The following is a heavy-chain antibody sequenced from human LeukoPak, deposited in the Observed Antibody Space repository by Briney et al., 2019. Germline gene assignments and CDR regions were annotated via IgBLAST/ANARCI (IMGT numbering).Heavy chain of an antibody. J-gene: IGHJ4*02. D-gene: IGHD3-10*01. CDR3: AKDINYGSGSPPSFDT. V-gene: IGHV3-9*01. CDR2: ISWNSVSV. CDR1: GFTFDDYA. Sequence: GRSLRLSCAASGFTFDDYAMHWVRQAPGRGLGWVSGISWNSVSVGYADSVRGRFSISRDNAKNSLYLQMNITRAEDTALYYCAKDINYGSGSPPSFDTWGQGTLVTVSS.